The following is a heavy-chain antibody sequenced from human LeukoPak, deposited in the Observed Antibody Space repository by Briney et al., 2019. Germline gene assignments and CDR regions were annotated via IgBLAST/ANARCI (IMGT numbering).Heavy chain of an antibody. CDR1: GFTFSSYV. CDR3: ARVGALSSSWLLY. CDR2: IRSQGYGGTT. V-gene: IGHV3-49*04. J-gene: IGHJ4*02. Sequence: GGSLRLSCAASGFTFSSYVMHWVRQAPGKGLEWVGLIRSQGYGGTTQYAASVKGRFTISRDDSKSIAYLQMNSLKTEDTAVYFCARVGALSSSWLLYWGQGTLVTVSS. D-gene: IGHD6-13*01.